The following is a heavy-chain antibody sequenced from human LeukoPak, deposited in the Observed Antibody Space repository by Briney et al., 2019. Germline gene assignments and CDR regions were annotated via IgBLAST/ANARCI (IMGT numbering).Heavy chain of an antibody. CDR1: GYTFTGYY. CDR3: ARARRAARPPGYFDY. J-gene: IGHJ4*02. D-gene: IGHD6-6*01. Sequence: ASVKVSCKASGYTFTGYYMHWVRQAPGQGLEWMGWINPNSGGTNYAQKFQGRVTMTRDTSISTAYMELSRLRSDDTAVYYWARARRAARPPGYFDYWGQGTLVTVSS. CDR2: INPNSGGT. V-gene: IGHV1-2*02.